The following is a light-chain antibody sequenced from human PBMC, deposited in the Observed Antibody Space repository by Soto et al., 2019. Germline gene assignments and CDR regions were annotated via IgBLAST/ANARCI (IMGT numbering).Light chain of an antibody. CDR3: QQYNNWPPLS. CDR1: QSVSNN. J-gene: IGKJ4*01. Sequence: EIVMTQSTVTLSVSPGERATLSCRASQSVSNNLAWYQQKPGQAPRLLIFGASSRATGIPARLSGSGSGPKFTLPITSLQSEDFAVYYCQQYNNWPPLSFGGGTKVDIK. CDR2: GAS. V-gene: IGKV3-15*01.